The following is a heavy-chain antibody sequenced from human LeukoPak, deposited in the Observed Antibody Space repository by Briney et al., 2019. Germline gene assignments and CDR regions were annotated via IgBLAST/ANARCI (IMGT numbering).Heavy chain of an antibody. J-gene: IGHJ6*02. D-gene: IGHD3-10*01. CDR2: MYPNSGNT. CDR3: ASCLGVRGVMPPGSYYGMDV. V-gene: IGHV1-8*01. CDR1: GYTFTSYV. Sequence: ASVKVSCMASGYTFTSYVINWVRQATGQGGEWMGRMYPNSGNTGYAQKFQGRVTLTRNTSISTAYMELSSLRSEDTAVYYCASCLGVRGVMPPGSYYGMDVWGQGTTVTVSS.